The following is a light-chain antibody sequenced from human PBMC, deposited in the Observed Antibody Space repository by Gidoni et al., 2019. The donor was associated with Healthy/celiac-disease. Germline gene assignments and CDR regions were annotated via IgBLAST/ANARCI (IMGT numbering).Light chain of an antibody. J-gene: IGKJ1*01. CDR1: QSLLHSNGYNY. V-gene: IGKV2-28*01. Sequence: DIVMTQSPLSLPVTPGEPASISCRSSQSLLHSNGYNYLDWYLQKPGQSPHLLIYLGSNRASGVPDRFSGSGSGTDFTLKISRVEAEDVGVYYCMQALQTPWTFXQXTKVEIK. CDR3: MQALQTPWT. CDR2: LGS.